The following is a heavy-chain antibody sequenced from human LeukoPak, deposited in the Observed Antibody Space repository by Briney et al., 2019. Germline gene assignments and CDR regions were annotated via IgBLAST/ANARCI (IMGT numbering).Heavy chain of an antibody. CDR3: ARHHGP. J-gene: IGHJ4*02. CDR2: IYYSGST. Sequence: SETLSLTCTVSGVSISGSSYYWGWIRRPPGKGLEWIGSIYYSGSTYYNPSLKSRVTISVDTSKNQFSLKLNSVTATDTAVYYCARHHGPWGQGTLVTVSS. V-gene: IGHV4-39*01. CDR1: GVSISGSSYY.